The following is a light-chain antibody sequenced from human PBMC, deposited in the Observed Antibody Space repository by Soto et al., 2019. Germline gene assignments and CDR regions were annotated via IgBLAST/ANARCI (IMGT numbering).Light chain of an antibody. V-gene: IGLV2-23*02. Sequence: QPVLTQPASVSGSPGQSIAISCTGTRYDVGSYNLVSWFRQHPGKAPKLIIYEVTTRPSDVSDRFSGSKSGNTASLTISGLQAEDEADYYCCSYAGGDTFVFGGGTKLTVL. CDR2: EVT. J-gene: IGLJ2*01. CDR1: RYDVGSYNL. CDR3: CSYAGGDTFV.